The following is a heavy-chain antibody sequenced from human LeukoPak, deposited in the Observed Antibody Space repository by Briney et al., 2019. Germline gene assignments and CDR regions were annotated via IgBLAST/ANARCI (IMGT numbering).Heavy chain of an antibody. CDR1: GFPFSRYS. J-gene: IGHJ4*02. D-gene: IGHD3-16*01. Sequence: PGGSLRLSCAASGFPFSRYSMNWVRQAPGEGPEWVSSISSSSSNKDYVDSVKGRFTVSRDNAKNSLYLQMDSLRVEDTAAYYCARDPPSRGTRYFDYWGQGILVTVSS. CDR3: ARDPPSRGTRYFDY. V-gene: IGHV3-21*01. CDR2: ISSSSSNK.